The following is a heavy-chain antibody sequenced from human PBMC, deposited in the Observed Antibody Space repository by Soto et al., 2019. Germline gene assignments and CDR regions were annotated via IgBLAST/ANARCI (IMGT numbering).Heavy chain of an antibody. V-gene: IGHV4-30-4*01. Sequence: SETLSLTCTVSGGSISSGDYYWSWIRQPPGKGLEWIGYIYYSGSTSYNPSLKSRVTISVDTSKNQFSLNLSSVTAADTAVYFCVRQRLLLSSFDPWGQGTLVTVSS. D-gene: IGHD2-2*01. CDR2: IYYSGST. J-gene: IGHJ5*02. CDR1: GGSISSGDYY. CDR3: VRQRLLLSSFDP.